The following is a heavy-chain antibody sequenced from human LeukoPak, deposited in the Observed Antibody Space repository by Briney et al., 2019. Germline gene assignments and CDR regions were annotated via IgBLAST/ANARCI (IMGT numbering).Heavy chain of an antibody. Sequence: PGGSLRLSCVASGFTFSSYSMNWVRQAPGKGLEWVSSASSSTTYIYYADSLKGRFTISRDNAKKSLYLQMNSLRAEDTAIYYCARDSDVHCSGGSCTNFDYWGQGTLVTVSS. D-gene: IGHD2-15*01. CDR2: ASSSTTYI. J-gene: IGHJ4*02. CDR3: ARDSDVHCSGGSCTNFDY. CDR1: GFTFSSYS. V-gene: IGHV3-21*01.